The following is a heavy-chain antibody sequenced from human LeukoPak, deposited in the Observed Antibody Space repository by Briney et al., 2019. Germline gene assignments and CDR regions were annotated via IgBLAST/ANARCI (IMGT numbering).Heavy chain of an antibody. CDR1: GGSISSYY. V-gene: IGHV4-4*07. Sequence: SETLSLTCTVSGGSISSYYWSGIPQPARKGLEWIGGIYTSGSTNYNTSLKSRVTMSVDTSKNQFSLKLSSVTAADTAVYYCARDLWDLRFGERTNWYFDLWGRGTLVTVSS. CDR2: IYTSGST. D-gene: IGHD3-10*01. CDR3: ARDLWDLRFGERTNWYFDL. J-gene: IGHJ2*01.